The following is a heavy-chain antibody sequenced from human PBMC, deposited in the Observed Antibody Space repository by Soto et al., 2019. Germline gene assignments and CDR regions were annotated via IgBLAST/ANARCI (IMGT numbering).Heavy chain of an antibody. CDR3: ARDQRRFLEWLLAPPRGQPRYFDY. CDR2: IKQDGSEK. Sequence: GGSLRLSCAASGFTFSSYWMSWVRQAPGKGLEWVANIKQDGSEKYYVDSVKGRFTISRDNAKNSLYLQMNSLRAEDTAVYYCARDQRRFLEWLLAPPRGQPRYFDYWGQGTLVTVSS. CDR1: GFTFSSYW. J-gene: IGHJ4*02. V-gene: IGHV3-7*01. D-gene: IGHD3-3*01.